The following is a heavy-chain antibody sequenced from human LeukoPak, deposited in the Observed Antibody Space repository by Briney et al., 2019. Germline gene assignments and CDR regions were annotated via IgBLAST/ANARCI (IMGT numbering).Heavy chain of an antibody. J-gene: IGHJ3*02. CDR3: ARANPGDGFDI. V-gene: IGHV3-66*01. CDR2: IYSDGST. D-gene: IGHD1-14*01. Sequence: GSLRLSCAASGFTVRSNHMTWVRQAPGKGLEWVSGIYSDGSTYYADSVKGRFTISRDNSKNTLHLQMNSLRAEDTAVYYCARANPGDGFDIWGQGTMVNVSP. CDR1: GFTVRSNH.